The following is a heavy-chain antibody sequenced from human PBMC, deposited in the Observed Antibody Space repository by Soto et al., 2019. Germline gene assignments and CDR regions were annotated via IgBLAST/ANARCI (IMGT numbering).Heavy chain of an antibody. J-gene: IGHJ4*02. Sequence: VQLVESGGGLVQPGGSLRLSCAASGFTFSNYNMNWVRQAPGKGLEWVSYISSSSAIYYADSVKGRFTISRDNAKNSLYLQMNSLRDEDTAVYYCAGIPTVITGYYFDYWGQGTLVTVSS. V-gene: IGHV3-48*02. CDR2: ISSSSAI. CDR3: AGIPTVITGYYFDY. D-gene: IGHD4-17*01. CDR1: GFTFSNYN.